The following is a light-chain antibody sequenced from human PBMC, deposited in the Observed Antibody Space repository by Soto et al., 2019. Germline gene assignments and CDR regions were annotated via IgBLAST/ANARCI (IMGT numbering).Light chain of an antibody. CDR3: RQYDTSPCT. Sequence: DIVLTQSPGTLSLSAGERATISCRASQIVSTAYLAWHQQKPGQAPRLIIYSASSRSTGIPDRFSGSGSGTDCILPISRLEPEDFAVYYWRQYDTSPCTFGQGTKVDIK. CDR1: QIVSTAY. CDR2: SAS. V-gene: IGKV3-20*01. J-gene: IGKJ2*02.